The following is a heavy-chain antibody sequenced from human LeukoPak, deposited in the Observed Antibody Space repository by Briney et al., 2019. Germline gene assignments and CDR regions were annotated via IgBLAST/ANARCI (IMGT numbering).Heavy chain of an antibody. J-gene: IGHJ4*02. Sequence: SVKVSCKASGGTFSSYAISWVRQAPGQGLEWMGGIIPIFGTANYAQKFQGRVTITADESTSTAYMELSSLRSEDTAVYYCATGRGGYSYGTFDYWGQGTLVTVSS. D-gene: IGHD5-18*01. CDR3: ATGRGGYSYGTFDY. V-gene: IGHV1-69*13. CDR2: IIPIFGTA. CDR1: GGTFSSYA.